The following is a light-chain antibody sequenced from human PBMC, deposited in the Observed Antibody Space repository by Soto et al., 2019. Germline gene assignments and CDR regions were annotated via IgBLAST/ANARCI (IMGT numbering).Light chain of an antibody. CDR1: QSVTSIY. CDR3: QQYAWPTLT. Sequence: EVVLTQSPGTLSLSPGESATLSCRASQSVTSIYFAWYQQKPGQAPRLLIYGGSSRPTGIPDRFSGSGSGTDFTLTISGLEPDDFAVYYCQQYAWPTLTSGGGTKVDIK. J-gene: IGKJ4*01. V-gene: IGKV3-20*01. CDR2: GGS.